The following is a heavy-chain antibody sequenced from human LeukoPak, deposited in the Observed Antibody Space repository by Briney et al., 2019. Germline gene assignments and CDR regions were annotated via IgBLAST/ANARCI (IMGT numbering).Heavy chain of an antibody. CDR3: ARSVRIAAEVDY. Sequence: ASVKVSCKASGYTFTGYYMHWVRQAPGQGLEWMGWINPNSGGTNYAQKFQGRVTMTGDTSISTAYMELSRLRSDDTAVYYCARSVRIAAEVDYWGQGTLVTVSS. CDR2: INPNSGGT. V-gene: IGHV1-2*02. J-gene: IGHJ4*02. CDR1: GYTFTGYY. D-gene: IGHD6-13*01.